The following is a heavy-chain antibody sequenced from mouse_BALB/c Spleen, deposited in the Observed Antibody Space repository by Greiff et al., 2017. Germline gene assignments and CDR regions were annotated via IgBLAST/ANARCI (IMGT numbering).Heavy chain of an antibody. Sequence: QVQLKESGAELARPGASVKMSCKASGYTFTSYTMHWVKQRPGQGLEWIGYINPSSGYTNYNQKFKDKATLTADKSSSTAYMQLSSLTSEDSAVYYCARGFGTTDNFDYWGQGTTLTVSS. CDR3: ARGFGTTDNFDY. CDR1: GYTFTSYT. CDR2: INPSSGYT. D-gene: IGHD1-1*01. J-gene: IGHJ2*01. V-gene: IGHV1-4*01.